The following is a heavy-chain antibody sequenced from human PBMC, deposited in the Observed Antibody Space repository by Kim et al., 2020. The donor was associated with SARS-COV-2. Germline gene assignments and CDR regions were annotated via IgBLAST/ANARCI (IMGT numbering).Heavy chain of an antibody. J-gene: IGHJ6*01. CDR3: AKDLRLYDFWSGYYNYY. V-gene: IGHV3-30*18. CDR2: ISYDGSNK. Sequence: GGSLRLSCAASGFTFSSYGMHWVRQAPGKGLEWVAVISYDGSNKYYADSVKGRFTISRDNSKNTLYLQMNSLRAEDTAVYYCAKDLRLYDFWSGYYNYY. D-gene: IGHD3-3*01. CDR1: GFTFSSYG.